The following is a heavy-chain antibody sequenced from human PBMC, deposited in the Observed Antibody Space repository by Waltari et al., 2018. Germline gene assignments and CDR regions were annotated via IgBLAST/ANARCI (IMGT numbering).Heavy chain of an antibody. CDR3: ARGKYQLLNWWFDP. D-gene: IGHD2-2*01. CDR1: GGSISSYY. CDR2: IYYSGRT. V-gene: IGHV4-59*01. Sequence: QVQLQESGPGLVKPSETLSLTCTVSGGSISSYYWSWIRQPPGKGLEWIGYIYYSGRTNYNPSLKSRVTISVDTSKNQFSLKLSSVTAADTAVYYCARGKYQLLNWWFDPWGQGTLVTVSS. J-gene: IGHJ5*02.